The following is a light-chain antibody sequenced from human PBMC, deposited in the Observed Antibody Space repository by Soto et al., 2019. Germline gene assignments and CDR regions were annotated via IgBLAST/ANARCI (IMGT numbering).Light chain of an antibody. CDR3: QSAESSDTERL. Sequence: SYELTQPPSVSVSPGQTARITCSGAALPKQYAYWYQQKPGQAPVLVIYKDSERPSGIPERFSGSSSGTTVTLTISGVQAEDEADYYCQSAESSDTERLFCGGTELTV. CDR2: KDS. J-gene: IGLJ3*02. CDR1: ALPKQY. V-gene: IGLV3-25*02.